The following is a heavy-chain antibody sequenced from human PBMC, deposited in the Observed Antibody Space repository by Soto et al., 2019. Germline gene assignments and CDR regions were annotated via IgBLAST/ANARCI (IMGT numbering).Heavy chain of an antibody. V-gene: IGHV2-5*01. Sequence: SGPPLVNPTQTLTLTCTFSGFSLSPSGVGVGWIRQPPGKALEWLALIYWNDDKRYSPSLKSRLTITKDTSKNQVVLTMTNMDPGDTATYYGAHINRGFGSPNWFDPWGQGTLVTVSS. J-gene: IGHJ5*02. D-gene: IGHD3-10*01. CDR2: IYWNDDK. CDR1: GFSLSPSGVG. CDR3: AHINRGFGSPNWFDP.